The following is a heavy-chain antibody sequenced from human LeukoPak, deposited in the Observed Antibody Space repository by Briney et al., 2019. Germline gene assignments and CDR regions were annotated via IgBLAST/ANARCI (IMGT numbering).Heavy chain of an antibody. CDR2: IKQDGSEK. Sequence: GGSLRLSCAASGLTFSSYWMSWVRQAPGKGLEWVANIKQDGSEKYYVDSVKGRFTISRDNAKNSLYLQMNSLRAEDTAVYHCARGGGGYVGFDYWGQGTLVTVSS. CDR3: ARGGGGYVGFDY. V-gene: IGHV3-7*03. D-gene: IGHD5-12*01. CDR1: GLTFSSYW. J-gene: IGHJ4*02.